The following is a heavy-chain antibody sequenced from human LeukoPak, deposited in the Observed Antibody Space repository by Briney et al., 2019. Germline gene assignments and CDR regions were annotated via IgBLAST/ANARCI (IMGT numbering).Heavy chain of an antibody. CDR2: INPNSGGT. V-gene: IGHV1-2*02. CDR1: GYIFTGYY. CDR3: ARSGYCSSTSCYDY. Sequence: ASVKVSCKASGYIFTGYYMHWVRQAPGQGLEWMGWINPNSGGTNYAQKFQGRVTMTRDTSISTAYMELSRLRSDDTAVYYCARSGYCSSTSCYDYWGQGTLVTVSS. D-gene: IGHD2-2*03. J-gene: IGHJ4*02.